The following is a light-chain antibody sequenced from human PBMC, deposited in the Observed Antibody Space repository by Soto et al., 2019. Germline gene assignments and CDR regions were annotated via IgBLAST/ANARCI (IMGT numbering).Light chain of an antibody. CDR1: QTISSN. CDR2: GAS. CDR3: QQYNNWPPFT. Sequence: DIVMTQSPATLSVSPGERATLSCRASQTISSNLAWYQQEPGQTPRLLIYGASTRAAGIPARFSGSGSGTDFTLTITSLQSEDFEVYYCQQYNNWPPFTFGPGTKVDIK. V-gene: IGKV3-15*01. J-gene: IGKJ3*01.